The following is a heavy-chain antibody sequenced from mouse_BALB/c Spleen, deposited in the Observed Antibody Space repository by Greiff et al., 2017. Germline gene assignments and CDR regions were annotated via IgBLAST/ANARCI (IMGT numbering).Heavy chain of an antibody. CDR2: IWAGGST. Sequence: VNVVESGPGLVAPSQSLSITCTVSGFSLTSYGVHWVRQPPGKGLEWLGVIWAGGSTNYNSALMSRLSISKDNSKSQVFLKMNSLQTDDTAMYYCARGSTMITTGFAYWGQGTLVTVSA. J-gene: IGHJ3*01. V-gene: IGHV2-9*02. CDR1: GFSLTSYG. CDR3: ARGSTMITTGFAY. D-gene: IGHD2-4*01.